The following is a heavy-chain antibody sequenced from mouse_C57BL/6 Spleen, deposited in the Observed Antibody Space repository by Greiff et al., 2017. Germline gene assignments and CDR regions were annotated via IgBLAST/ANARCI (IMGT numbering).Heavy chain of an antibody. Sequence: QVQLQQPGAELVKPGASVKLSCKASGYTFTSYWMHWVKQRPGPGLEWIGMIHPNSGSTNYNEKFKSKATLTVDQSSSTAYMQLSSLTSEDSAVYYCAPIYYCNYEAWFAYWGQGTLVTVSA. J-gene: IGHJ3*01. CDR1: GYTFTSYW. CDR2: IHPNSGST. CDR3: APIYYCNYEAWFAY. V-gene: IGHV1-64*01. D-gene: IGHD2-1*01.